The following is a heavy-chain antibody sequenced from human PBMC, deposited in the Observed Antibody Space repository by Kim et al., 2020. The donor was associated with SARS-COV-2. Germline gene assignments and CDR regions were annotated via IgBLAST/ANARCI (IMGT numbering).Heavy chain of an antibody. CDR3: ARVSGSCIDS. J-gene: IGHJ4*02. CDR2: GSA. D-gene: IGHD1-26*01. Sequence: GSADCNPSLTRRVTISVDTSKNQFSLKLRSVTAADTAVYYWARVSGSCIDSWGQGTLVSVSS. V-gene: IGHV4-59*01.